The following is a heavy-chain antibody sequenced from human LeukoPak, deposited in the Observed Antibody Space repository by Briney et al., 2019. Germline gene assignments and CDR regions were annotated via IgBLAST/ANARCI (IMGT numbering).Heavy chain of an antibody. V-gene: IGHV3-7*01. D-gene: IGHD3-22*01. CDR2: IKQDGSEK. CDR1: GFTFSSYW. J-gene: IGHJ4*02. CDR3: AVKGWDYYDSSGYHDY. Sequence: GGSLRLSCAASGFTFSSYWMSWVRQAPGKGLEWVANIKQDGSEKYYVDSVKGRFTISRDNAKNSLYLQMNSLRAEDTAVYYCAVKGWDYYDSSGYHDYWGQGTLVTVSS.